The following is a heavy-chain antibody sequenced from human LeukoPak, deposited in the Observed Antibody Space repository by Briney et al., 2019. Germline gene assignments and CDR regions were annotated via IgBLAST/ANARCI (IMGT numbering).Heavy chain of an antibody. CDR1: GFTFSSYA. Sequence: GGSLRLSCAASGFTFSSYAMSWVRQAPGKGLEWVSAISGSGGSTYYADSVKGRFTISRDNSKNTLYLQMNSLRAEDTAVYYCAKKESSSSWYDYFDYWGQGTWSPSPQ. CDR3: AKKESSSSWYDYFDY. J-gene: IGHJ4*02. D-gene: IGHD6-13*01. CDR2: ISGSGGST. V-gene: IGHV3-23*01.